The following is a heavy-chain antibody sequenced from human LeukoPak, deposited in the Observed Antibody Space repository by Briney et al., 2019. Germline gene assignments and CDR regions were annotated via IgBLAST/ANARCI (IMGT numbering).Heavy chain of an antibody. CDR3: ASDSDQIPTGEGYAFDI. J-gene: IGHJ3*02. V-gene: IGHV4-39*07. D-gene: IGHD3-10*01. Sequence: PSETLSLTCTVSGGSISSSSYYWGWIRQPPGKGLEWIGSIYYSGSTYYNPSLKSRVTISVDTSKNQFSLKLSSVTAADTAVYYCASDSDQIPTGEGYAFDIWGQGTMVTVSS. CDR2: IYYSGST. CDR1: GGSISSSSYY.